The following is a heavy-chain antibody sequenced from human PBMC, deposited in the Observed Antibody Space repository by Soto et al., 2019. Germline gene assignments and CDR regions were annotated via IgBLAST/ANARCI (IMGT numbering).Heavy chain of an antibody. Sequence: EVQLLESGGGLVQPGGSLRLSCAASGFTFSSYAMSWVRQAPGKGLEWVSAISGSGGSTYYADSVKGRFTISRDNSKNTLYLQMNSLSAEDTAVYYCAKDAQWDIVVVVTGFDIWGQGTMVTVSS. V-gene: IGHV3-23*01. J-gene: IGHJ3*02. D-gene: IGHD2-15*01. CDR2: ISGSGGST. CDR1: GFTFSSYA. CDR3: AKDAQWDIVVVVTGFDI.